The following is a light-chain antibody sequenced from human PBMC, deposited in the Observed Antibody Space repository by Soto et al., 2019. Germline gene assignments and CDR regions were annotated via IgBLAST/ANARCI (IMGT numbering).Light chain of an antibody. V-gene: IGLV2-14*01. CDR1: SSDVGGYNY. CDR3: SSYTSSSTL. Sequence: HSALTQPASVSGSPGQSITISCTGTSSDVGGYNYVSWYQQHPGKAPKLMIYAVTDRPSGVSSRFSGSKSGNTASLTISGLQAEDEADYYCSSYTSSSTLFXTGTKVTVL. CDR2: AVT. J-gene: IGLJ1*01.